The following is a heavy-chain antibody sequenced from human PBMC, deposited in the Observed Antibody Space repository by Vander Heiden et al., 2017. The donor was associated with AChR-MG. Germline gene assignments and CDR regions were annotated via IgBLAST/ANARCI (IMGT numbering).Heavy chain of an antibody. J-gene: IGHJ5*02. D-gene: IGHD3-9*01. V-gene: IGHV3-73*01. CDR2: IRSKANSYAT. Sequence: EVQLVESGGGLVQPGGSLKLSCAASGFTFSGSAMHWVRQASGKGLEWVGRIRSKANSYATAYAASVKGRFTISRDDSKNTAYLQMNRLKTEDTAVYYCTRPQNYDSTWGPWFDPWGQGTLVTVSS. CDR3: TRPQNYDSTWGPWFDP. CDR1: GFTFSGSA.